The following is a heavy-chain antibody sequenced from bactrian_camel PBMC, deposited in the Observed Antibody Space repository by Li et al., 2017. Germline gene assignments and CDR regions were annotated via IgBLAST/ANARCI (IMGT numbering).Heavy chain of an antibody. D-gene: IGHD3*01. Sequence: VQLVESGGGLVQPGGSLRLSCAASGFTFSNDYMSWVRQAPGKGLEWVSTIASDGIGTYYADSVKGRFTISQDGAKDIVYLTMNNLKPLDTAMYYCKTVAMGGRRGGKWWCPDETWGQGTQVTVS. CDR1: GFTFSNDY. CDR2: IASDGIGT. J-gene: IGHJ4*01. CDR3: KTVAMGGRRGGKWWCPDET. V-gene: IGHV3S5*01.